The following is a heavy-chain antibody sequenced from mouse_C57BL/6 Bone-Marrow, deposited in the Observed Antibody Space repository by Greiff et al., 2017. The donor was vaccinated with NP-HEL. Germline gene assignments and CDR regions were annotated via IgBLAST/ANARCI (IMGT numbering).Heavy chain of an antibody. V-gene: IGHV5-6*01. D-gene: IGHD1-1*01. CDR1: GFTFSSYG. CDR2: ISSGGSYT. Sequence: DVQLVESGGDLVKPGGSLKLSCAASGFTFSSYGMSWVRQTPDKRLEWVATISSGGSYTYYPDSVKGRFTISRDNAKNTLYLQMSSLKSEDTAMYYCARLPITTVVANYFDYWGQGTTLTVSS. CDR3: ARLPITTVVANYFDY. J-gene: IGHJ2*01.